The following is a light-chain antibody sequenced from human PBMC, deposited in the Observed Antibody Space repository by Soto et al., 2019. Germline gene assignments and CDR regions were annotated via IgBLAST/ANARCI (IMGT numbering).Light chain of an antibody. Sequence: EIVMTQSPATLSVSPGERASLSCRASQSVGSNLAWYQQTAGQAPRLLIYGASTRATGIPARFSGSGSGTEFTLTISSLQSEDFAVYYCQQYDSSPRTFGQGTKVEIK. CDR3: QQYDSSPRT. CDR2: GAS. CDR1: QSVGSN. V-gene: IGKV3-15*01. J-gene: IGKJ1*01.